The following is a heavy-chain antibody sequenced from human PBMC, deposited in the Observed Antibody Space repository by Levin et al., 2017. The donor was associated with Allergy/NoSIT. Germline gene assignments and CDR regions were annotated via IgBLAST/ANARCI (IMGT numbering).Heavy chain of an antibody. CDR1: GGSFSDYY. D-gene: IGHD3-10*01. J-gene: IGHJ3*02. Sequence: SETLSLTCAVYGGSFSDYYWSWIRQPPGKGLEWIGDVNHSGSTNHNPSLKSRVTISVDTSKNQFSLKLSSVTAADTAVYYCASRRPSLISAFDIWGQGTMVTVSS. V-gene: IGHV4-34*01. CDR3: ASRRPSLISAFDI. CDR2: VNHSGST.